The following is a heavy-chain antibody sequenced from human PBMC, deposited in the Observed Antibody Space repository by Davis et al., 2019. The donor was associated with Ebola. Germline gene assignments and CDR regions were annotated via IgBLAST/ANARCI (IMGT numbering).Heavy chain of an antibody. Sequence: PGGSLRLSCAASGFTVSSNYMSWVRQAPGKGLEWVSVIYSGGSTYYADSVKGRFTISRDNAKNSLYLQMNSLRAEDTAVYYCARVVFPYFYDSSGYQGAVDYWGQGTLVTVSS. CDR2: IYSGGST. D-gene: IGHD3-22*01. J-gene: IGHJ4*02. CDR1: GFTVSSNY. V-gene: IGHV3-53*01. CDR3: ARVVFPYFYDSSGYQGAVDY.